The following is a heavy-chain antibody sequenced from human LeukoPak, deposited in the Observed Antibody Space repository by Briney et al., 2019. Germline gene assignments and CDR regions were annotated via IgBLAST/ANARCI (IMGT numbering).Heavy chain of an antibody. Sequence: SETLSLTCAVYGGSFSGYYWSWIRQPPGKGLEWIGEINHSGSTNYNPSLKSRVTISVDTSKNQFSLKLSSVTAADTAVYYCARKSSLIAAAGRGAFDIWGQGTMVTVSS. J-gene: IGHJ3*02. CDR3: ARKSSLIAAAGRGAFDI. CDR1: GGSFSGYY. V-gene: IGHV4-34*01. D-gene: IGHD6-13*01. CDR2: INHSGST.